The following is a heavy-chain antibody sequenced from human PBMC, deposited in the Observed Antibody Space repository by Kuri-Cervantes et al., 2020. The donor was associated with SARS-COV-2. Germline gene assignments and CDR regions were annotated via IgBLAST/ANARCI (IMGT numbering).Heavy chain of an antibody. D-gene: IGHD3-9*01. CDR1: GFTFDDYA. CDR3: ARHRGGSTYFGFDS. CDR2: LIWNGVST. V-gene: IGHV3-20*04. J-gene: IGHJ5*01. Sequence: GESLKISCAASGFTFDDYAMSWVRQAPGKGLEWVSGLIWNGVSTDYADSVWGRFTISRDNAKNSLYLQMNDLRAEDTALYYCARHRGGSTYFGFDSWGQGTLVTVSS.